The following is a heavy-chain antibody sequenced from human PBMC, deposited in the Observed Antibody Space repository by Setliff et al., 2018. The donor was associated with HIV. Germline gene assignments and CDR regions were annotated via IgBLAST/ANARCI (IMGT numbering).Heavy chain of an antibody. V-gene: IGHV4-34*11. CDR2: IYYSGST. CDR1: GGSFSGYY. CDR3: ARDVMEYFGNYFDY. D-gene: IGHD3-3*01. Sequence: SETLSLTCAVYGGSFSGYYWSWIRQPPGKGLEWIGYIYYSGSTNYNPSLKSRVTISIDTSKHQFSLKLTSVTAADTALYYCARDVMEYFGNYFDYWGQGALVTVSS. J-gene: IGHJ4*02.